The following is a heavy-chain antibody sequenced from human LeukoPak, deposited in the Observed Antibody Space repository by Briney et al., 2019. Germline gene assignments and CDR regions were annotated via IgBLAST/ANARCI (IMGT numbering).Heavy chain of an antibody. J-gene: IGHJ5*01. V-gene: IGHV3-23*01. Sequence: GGSLRLSCAASGFTFSSYSMNWVRQAPGKGLEWVSGIGRRGTPTFYIDSVRGRFTISRDISKNTVYLQMNSLRADDTAIYYCTRWDGLGDSWGHGTLVTVSS. D-gene: IGHD1-26*01. CDR3: TRWDGLGDS. CDR1: GFTFSSYS. CDR2: IGRRGTPT.